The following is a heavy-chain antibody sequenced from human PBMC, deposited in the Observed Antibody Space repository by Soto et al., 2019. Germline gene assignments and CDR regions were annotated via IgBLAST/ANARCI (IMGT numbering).Heavy chain of an antibody. V-gene: IGHV3-33*03. D-gene: IGHD2-15*01. CDR1: GFTFTSYA. CDR3: ATAQCPYGCSGATCVSGIPP. J-gene: IGHJ5*02. Sequence: QMQLVESGGGVVQPGTSLRLSCVGSGFTFTSYAIHWVRQTPGKGLEWLAVMWYDGITKFHTASVKGRFAISRDNSNNTVYLPMNTRIPEDTAFHPRATAQCPYGCSGATCVSGIPPGGQGTLVSGSS. CDR2: MWYDGITK.